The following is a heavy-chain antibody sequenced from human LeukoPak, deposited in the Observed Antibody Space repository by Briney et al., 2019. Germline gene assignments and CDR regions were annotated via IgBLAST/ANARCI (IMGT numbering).Heavy chain of an antibody. J-gene: IGHJ5*02. V-gene: IGHV4-30-4*01. CDR3: ARERATVTTP. Sequence: SEPLSLTCTRSGGSISSDDYYWRWIRQPPGKGLEWIGYIYYSGSTYYNPSLKSRVTISVDTSKNQFSLNLSSVTAADTAVYYCARERATVTTPWGQGTLVTVSS. CDR1: GGSISSDDYY. CDR2: IYYSGST. D-gene: IGHD4-17*01.